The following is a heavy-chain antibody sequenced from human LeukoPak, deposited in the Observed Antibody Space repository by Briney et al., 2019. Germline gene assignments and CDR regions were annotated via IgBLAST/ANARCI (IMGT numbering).Heavy chain of an antibody. D-gene: IGHD5-24*01. CDR3: ARDRRGGAEMTTIDAFDI. CDR1: GGSFSGYY. CDR2: INHSGST. Sequence: SETLSLTCAVYGGSFSGYYWSWIRQPPGKGLEWIGEINHSGSTNYNPSLKSRVTISVDTSKNQFSLKLSSVTAADTAVYYCARDRRGGAEMTTIDAFDIWGQGTMVTVSS. J-gene: IGHJ3*02. V-gene: IGHV4-34*01.